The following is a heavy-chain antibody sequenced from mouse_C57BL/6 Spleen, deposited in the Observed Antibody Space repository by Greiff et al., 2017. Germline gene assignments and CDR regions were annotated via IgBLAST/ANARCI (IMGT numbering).Heavy chain of an antibody. CDR1: GYTFTSYW. CDR3: ARSLPGYAMDY. D-gene: IGHD2-10*01. CDR2: IDPNSGGT. V-gene: IGHV1-72*01. J-gene: IGHJ4*01. Sequence: QVQLQQPGAELVKPGASVKLSCKASGYTFTSYWMHWVKQRPGRGLEWIGRIDPNSGGTKYNEKFKSKATLTVDKPSSTAYMQRSSMTSEESAVYYCARSLPGYAMDYWGQGTSVTVSS.